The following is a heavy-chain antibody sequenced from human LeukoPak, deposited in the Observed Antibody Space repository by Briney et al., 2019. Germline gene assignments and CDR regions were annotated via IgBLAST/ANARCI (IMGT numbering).Heavy chain of an antibody. D-gene: IGHD4-11*01. CDR1: GFTFGDYA. CDR3: TRDSDRHDYSDYGWFDP. Sequence: PGGSLRLSCTASGFTFGDYAMSWFRQAPGKGLEWVGFIRSKAYGGTTEYAASVKGRFTISRDDSKSIAYLQMNSLKTEDTAVYYCTRDSDRHDYSDYGWFDPWGQGTLVTVSS. V-gene: IGHV3-49*03. CDR2: IRSKAYGGTT. J-gene: IGHJ5*02.